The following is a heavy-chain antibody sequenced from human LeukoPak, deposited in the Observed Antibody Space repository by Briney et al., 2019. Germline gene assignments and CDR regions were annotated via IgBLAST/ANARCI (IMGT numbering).Heavy chain of an antibody. CDR1: GFTFRSYA. J-gene: IGHJ6*03. CDR3: AKGDYYGSGSRSYYMDV. V-gene: IGHV3-23*01. Sequence: GGSLRLSCAASGFTFRSYAMSWVRQAPGKGLEWVSAISGSGGSTYYADSVKGRFTISRDNSKNTLYLQMNSLRAEDTAVYYCAKGDYYGSGSRSYYMDVWGKGTTVTVSS. CDR2: ISGSGGST. D-gene: IGHD3-10*01.